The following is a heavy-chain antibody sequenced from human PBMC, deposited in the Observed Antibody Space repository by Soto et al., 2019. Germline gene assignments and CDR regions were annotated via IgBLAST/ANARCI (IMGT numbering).Heavy chain of an antibody. CDR1: GGSINSYY. Sequence: QVQLQESGPGLVKPSETLSLTCTVSGGSINSYYWSWIRQSQGKGLEWIAYIYYNGNTNYNPSLXXXXTXSVXXXXXXXXXXXXXXXXXXXXXXXXXRHXPGGYFRHXXXGXXXTVSX. D-gene: IGHD3-16*01. J-gene: IGHJ1*01. V-gene: IGHV4-59*01. CDR2: IYYNGNT. CDR3: XRHXPGGYFRH.